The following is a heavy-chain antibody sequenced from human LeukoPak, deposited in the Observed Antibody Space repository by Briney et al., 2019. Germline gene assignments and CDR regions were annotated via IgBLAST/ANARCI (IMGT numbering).Heavy chain of an antibody. D-gene: IGHD3-22*01. CDR2: ISGSSGST. CDR3: AKDWYYYDSSGYYRYDAFDI. Sequence: GGSLRLSCAASGFTFSSYAMSWVRQAPGKGLEWVSAISGSSGSTHYADSVKGRFTISRDNSKNTLYLQMNSLRAEDTAVYYCAKDWYYYDSSGYYRYDAFDIWGQGTMVTVSS. CDR1: GFTFSSYA. V-gene: IGHV3-23*01. J-gene: IGHJ3*02.